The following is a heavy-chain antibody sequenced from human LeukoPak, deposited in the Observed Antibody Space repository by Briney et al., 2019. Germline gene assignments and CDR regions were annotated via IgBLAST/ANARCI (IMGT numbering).Heavy chain of an antibody. J-gene: IGHJ4*02. D-gene: IGHD3-10*01. CDR3: AKDFGELSYYFDY. V-gene: IGHV3-7*03. CDR2: IKQDGSEK. Sequence: GGSLRLSCAASGFIFSNYWMSWVRQAPGKGLEWVANIKQDGSEKYYVDSVKGRFTVSRDNAKNSLYLQMNSLRAEDTALYYCAKDFGELSYYFDYWGQGTLVTVSS. CDR1: GFIFSNYW.